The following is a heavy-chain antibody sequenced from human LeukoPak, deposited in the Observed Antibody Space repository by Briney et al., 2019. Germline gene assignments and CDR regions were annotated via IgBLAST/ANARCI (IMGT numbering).Heavy chain of an antibody. D-gene: IGHD1-26*01. J-gene: IGHJ5*02. CDR1: GGSFSGYY. Sequence: SETLSLTCAVYGGSFSGYYWSWIRQPPGKGLEWIGEINHSGSTNYNPSLKSRVTISVDTSKNQFSLKLSSVTAADTAVYYCASRNTYRRFDPWGQGTLVTVSS. V-gene: IGHV4-34*01. CDR2: INHSGST. CDR3: ASRNTYRRFDP.